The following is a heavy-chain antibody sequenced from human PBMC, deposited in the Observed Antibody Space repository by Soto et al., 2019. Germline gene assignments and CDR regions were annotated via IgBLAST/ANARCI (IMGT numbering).Heavy chain of an antibody. J-gene: IGHJ4*02. Sequence: ELQLLESGGGLVQPGGSLRLSCAASGFTFSSYAMSWVRQAPGKGLEWVSAISGSGGSTYYADSVKGRFTISRDNSKNTLYLQMNSLRAEDTAVYYCAKDLVQGSGSYYPFDYWGQGTLVTVSS. CDR1: GFTFSSYA. V-gene: IGHV3-23*01. CDR3: AKDLVQGSGSYYPFDY. CDR2: ISGSGGST. D-gene: IGHD3-10*01.